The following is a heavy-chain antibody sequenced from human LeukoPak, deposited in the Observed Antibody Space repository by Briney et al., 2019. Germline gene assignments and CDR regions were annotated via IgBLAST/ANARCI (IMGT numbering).Heavy chain of an antibody. CDR2: IKQDGSEK. CDR1: GFTFNSYW. V-gene: IGHV3-7*01. CDR3: ARDADLGTTITGAFDI. D-gene: IGHD5-24*01. Sequence: GGSLRLSCAASGFTFNSYWMSWVRQAPGKGLEWVANIKQDGSEKFHVDSVKGRFTVSRDNAKNSLYLQMNSLRAEDTAVYYCARDADLGTTITGAFDIWGQGTMLTVSA. J-gene: IGHJ3*02.